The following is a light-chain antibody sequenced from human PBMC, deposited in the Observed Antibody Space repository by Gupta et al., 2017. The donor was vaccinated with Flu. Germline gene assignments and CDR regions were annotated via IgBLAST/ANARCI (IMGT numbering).Light chain of an antibody. V-gene: IGLV1-51*02. CDR2: ETN. Sequence: QSVLTQPPSVSAAPGQKVTISCSGSSSNIGNNYVSWYQQFPGTAPKLLIYETNRRPSGFPDRFSGSKSGTSATLGITGLQTGDEADYYCASWDNRLSATVFGGGTKVTVL. J-gene: IGLJ3*02. CDR3: ASWDNRLSATV. CDR1: SSNIGNNY.